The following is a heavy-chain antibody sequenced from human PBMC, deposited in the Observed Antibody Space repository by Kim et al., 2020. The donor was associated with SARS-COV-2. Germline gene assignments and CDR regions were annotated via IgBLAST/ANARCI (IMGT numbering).Heavy chain of an antibody. CDR2: ISYDGSNK. CDR3: ARDQPSIAAAGTSATFDY. CDR1: GFTLSSYA. V-gene: IGHV3-30-3*01. D-gene: IGHD6-13*01. Sequence: GGSLRLSCAASGFTLSSYAMHWVRQAPGKGLEWVAVISYDGSNKYYADSVKGRFTISRDNSKNTLYLQMNSLRAEDTAVYYCARDQPSIAAAGTSATFDYWGQGTLVTVSS. J-gene: IGHJ4*02.